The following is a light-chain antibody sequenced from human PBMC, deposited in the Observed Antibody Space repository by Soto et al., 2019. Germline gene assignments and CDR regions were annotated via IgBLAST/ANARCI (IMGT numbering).Light chain of an antibody. V-gene: IGLV2-14*01. Sequence: QSALTQPASVSGSPGQSITISCTGTSSDVGGYNYVSWYQQNPGKAPKLMIYEVSNRPSGVSNRFSGSKSGNMASLTISGLRAEDEADYYCSSYTINRTYVFGTGTKGHRP. CDR3: SSYTINRTYV. CDR2: EVS. CDR1: SSDVGGYNY. J-gene: IGLJ1*01.